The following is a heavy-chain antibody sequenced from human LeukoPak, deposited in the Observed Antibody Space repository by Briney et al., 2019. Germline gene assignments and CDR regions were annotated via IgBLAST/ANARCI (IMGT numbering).Heavy chain of an antibody. CDR2: MYDSGST. CDR1: GGSLSTYY. D-gene: IGHD6-6*01. V-gene: IGHV4-59*08. CDR3: ARHSGRDSSCP. J-gene: IGHJ4*02. Sequence: PSENLSLTCTVSGGSLSTYYWNWIRQTPGKGLEWIGYMYDSGSTKYNPSLKSRVTISVDTSKNQFFLRMTSVTAADTAVYYCARHSGRDSSCPWGQGTLVTVSS.